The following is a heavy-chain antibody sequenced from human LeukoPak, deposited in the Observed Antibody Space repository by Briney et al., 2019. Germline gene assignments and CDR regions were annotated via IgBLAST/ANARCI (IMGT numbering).Heavy chain of an antibody. V-gene: IGHV3-48*03. CDR1: GFTFSSYE. D-gene: IGHD3-9*01. CDR3: ARASRYFDWLLEPLDY. J-gene: IGHJ4*02. CDR2: ISSSGSTI. Sequence: GGSLRLSCAASGFTFSSYEMNWVCQAPGKGLEWVSYISSSGSTIYYADSVKGRFTISRDNAKNSLYLQMNSLRAEDTAVYYCARASRYFDWLLEPLDYWGQGTLVTVSS.